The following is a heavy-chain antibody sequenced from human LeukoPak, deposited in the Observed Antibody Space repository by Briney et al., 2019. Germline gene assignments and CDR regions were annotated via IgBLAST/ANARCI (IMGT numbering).Heavy chain of an antibody. J-gene: IGHJ4*02. D-gene: IGHD2-15*01. CDR3: ARGECTGGSCPEH. V-gene: IGHV3-66*02. CDR1: GFSVTDIY. Sequence: PGGSLRLSCAASGFSVTDIYMTWVRQAPGKGLEWVAIIFTDGRSYYGDSVKGRFTISRDRSRNTLYLQLNSLRVEDTATYYCARGECTGGSCPEHWGQGTLVTVSS. CDR2: IFTDGRS.